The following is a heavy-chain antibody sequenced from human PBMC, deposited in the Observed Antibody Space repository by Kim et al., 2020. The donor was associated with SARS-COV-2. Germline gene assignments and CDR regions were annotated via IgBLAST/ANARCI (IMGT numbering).Heavy chain of an antibody. D-gene: IGHD6-13*01. V-gene: IGHV4-59*09. CDR3: AGGDSSWYGYFDY. J-gene: IGHJ4*02. Sequence: YNPSLKSRVTISVDTSKNPFSLKLSSVTAADTAVYYCAGGDSSWYGYFDYWGQGTLVTVSS.